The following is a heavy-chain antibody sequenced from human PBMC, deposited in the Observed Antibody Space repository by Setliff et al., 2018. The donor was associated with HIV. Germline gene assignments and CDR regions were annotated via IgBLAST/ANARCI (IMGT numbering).Heavy chain of an antibody. CDR3: AREPGDDSDFWSDYQYYMGV. D-gene: IGHD3-3*01. CDR2: INQDGREK. V-gene: IGHV3-7*03. CDR1: TFTFDSFS. Sequence: PGGSLRLSCATSTFTFDSFSMTWVRQAPGKGLEWVANINQDGREKNYLDSVKGRFAISKDFAKRSVYLQMNSLRAEDTAVYYCAREPGDDSDFWSDYQYYMGVWGKGTTVTVSS. J-gene: IGHJ6*03.